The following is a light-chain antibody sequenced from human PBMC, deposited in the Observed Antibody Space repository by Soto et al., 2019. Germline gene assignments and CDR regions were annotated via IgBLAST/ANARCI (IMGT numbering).Light chain of an antibody. CDR2: AAS. CDR1: QGISSY. V-gene: IGKV1-8*01. Sequence: IQMTHSPSTLSGPVGDRLTFTSRASQGISSYLAWYQQKPGKAPKLLIYAASTLQSGVPSRFSGSGSGTDFTLTISCLQSEDFATYYCQQYYSYPWTFGQGTKVDIK. J-gene: IGKJ1*01. CDR3: QQYYSYPWT.